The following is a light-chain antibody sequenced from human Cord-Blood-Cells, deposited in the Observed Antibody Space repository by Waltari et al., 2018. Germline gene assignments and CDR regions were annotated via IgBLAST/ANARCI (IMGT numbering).Light chain of an antibody. J-gene: IGKJ5*01. Sequence: DIQMTQSPSSLSASVGDRVTITCRASQSISSYLNWYQQKPGKAPKPLIYAASSLQSGVPSRVSGSGSGTDFTLTISSLQPEDFATYYCQQSYSTSITFGQGTRLEIK. CDR3: QQSYSTSIT. CDR1: QSISSY. V-gene: IGKV1-39*01. CDR2: AAS.